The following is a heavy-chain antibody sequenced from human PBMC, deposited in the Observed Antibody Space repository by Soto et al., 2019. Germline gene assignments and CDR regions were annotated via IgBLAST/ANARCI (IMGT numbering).Heavy chain of an antibody. J-gene: IGHJ4*02. CDR1: GFTFSNYG. CDR2: IWYDGSNK. V-gene: IGHV3-33*08. CDR3: ARDLRRTMIVVDHLKY. Sequence: GGSLRLSCAASGFTFSNYGMHWVRQAPGKGLEWVAVIWYDGSNKYYADSVKGRFTISRDNSKNTLYLQMNSLRAEDTAVYYCARDLRRTMIVVDHLKYWGQGTLVTVSS. D-gene: IGHD3-22*01.